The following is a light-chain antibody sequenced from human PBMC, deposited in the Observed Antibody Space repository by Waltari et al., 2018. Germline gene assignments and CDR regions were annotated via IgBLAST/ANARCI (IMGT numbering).Light chain of an antibody. CDR3: QAWDSDTAV. V-gene: IGLV3-1*01. CDR2: QDK. CDR1: QLGDKY. Sequence: SYELTQPPSVSVSPGQPVSITCPGEQLGDKYACWYQQKPGQPPVLVMYQDKRRPSGIPERFSGSNSGNTATLIISGTQAMDEADYYCQAWDSDTAVFGGGTKLTVL. J-gene: IGLJ2*01.